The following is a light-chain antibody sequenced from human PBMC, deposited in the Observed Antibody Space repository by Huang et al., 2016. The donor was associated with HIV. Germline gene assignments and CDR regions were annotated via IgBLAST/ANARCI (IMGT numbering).Light chain of an antibody. CDR3: QQYNDWPT. V-gene: IGKV3-15*01. CDR2: GAY. Sequence: EIVMTQSPATLSVSPGQRITLSCRASQSIGGNLAWYQQKPGQAPSLLIYGAYTRATGISARFSGSESATEFTLTISSLQPEDFAVYYCQQYNDWPTFGQGTKVEIK. J-gene: IGKJ1*01. CDR1: QSIGGN.